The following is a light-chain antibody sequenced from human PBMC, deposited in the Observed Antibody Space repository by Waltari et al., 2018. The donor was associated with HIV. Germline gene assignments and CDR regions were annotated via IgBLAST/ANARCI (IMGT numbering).Light chain of an antibody. J-gene: IGKJ1*01. Sequence: EIVMTQSPATLSVSPGERATLSCRASQSVSNKLALYQQKPGQAPRLHLYDGATRATVIPARFSGSGSGTEFTLTISSLQSEDFAVYYCQQYSNWPWTFGQGTKVEIK. V-gene: IGKV3-15*01. CDR3: QQYSNWPWT. CDR2: DGA. CDR1: QSVSNK.